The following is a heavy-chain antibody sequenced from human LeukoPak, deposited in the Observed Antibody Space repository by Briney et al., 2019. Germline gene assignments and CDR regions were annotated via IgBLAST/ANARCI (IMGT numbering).Heavy chain of an antibody. V-gene: IGHV3-23*01. J-gene: IGHJ4*01. Sequence: GGSLRLSCTASGLSLNNYAMSWVRQVPGKGLEWFSASSSSDDGKWYAESVRGRFTISRDTSKNTVYLQMNSLRVEHAGVYYCAKAPVTSCRGAFCYPFDYWGHGTLVTASS. CDR3: AKAPVTSCRGAFCYPFDY. D-gene: IGHD2-21*01. CDR2: SSSSDDGK. CDR1: GLSLNNYA.